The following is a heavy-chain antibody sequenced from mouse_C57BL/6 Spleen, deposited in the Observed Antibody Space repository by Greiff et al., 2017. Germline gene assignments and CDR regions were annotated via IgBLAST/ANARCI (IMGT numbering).Heavy chain of an antibody. CDR3: ARSGRDYYGSSYYFDY. Sequence: VKLQQSGAELVKPGASVKLSCKASGYTFTSYWMHWVKQRPGRGLEWIGRIDPNSGGTKYNEKFKSKATLTVDKPSSTAYMQLSSLTSEDSAVYYCARSGRDYYGSSYYFDYWGQGTTLTVSS. D-gene: IGHD1-1*01. CDR1: GYTFTSYW. V-gene: IGHV1-72*01. CDR2: IDPNSGGT. J-gene: IGHJ2*01.